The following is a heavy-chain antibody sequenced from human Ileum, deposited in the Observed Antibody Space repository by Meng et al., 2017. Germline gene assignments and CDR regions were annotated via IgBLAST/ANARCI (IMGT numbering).Heavy chain of an antibody. CDR2: IYFTGRT. CDR3: ARNGRRAVGSWFDP. V-gene: IGHV4-59*01. J-gene: IGHJ5*02. Sequence: QVQPHESGPGLVNPSETLSLTCTVSGGSISTYYWSWLRQPPGKGLEWLGYIYFTGRTNDNPSLKSRVTISLDASKNQFSLRLSSVTAADTAVYYCARNGRRAVGSWFDPWGQGTLVTVSS. D-gene: IGHD6-13*01. CDR1: GGSISTYY.